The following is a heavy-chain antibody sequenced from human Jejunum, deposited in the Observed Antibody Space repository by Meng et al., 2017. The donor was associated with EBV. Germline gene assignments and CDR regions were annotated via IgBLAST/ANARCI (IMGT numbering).Heavy chain of an antibody. CDR1: GFTFSSST. Sequence: VELLESGGGFVQPGGSLILSCAASGFTFSSSTMSWVRQAPGKGLEWVSAISGNGGSTYYADSVKGRFTISRDNSKNTLCLQMNSLRADDTAVYYCAKLTDSWGQGTLVTVSS. D-gene: IGHD3-16*01. CDR3: AKLTDS. CDR2: ISGNGGST. J-gene: IGHJ4*02. V-gene: IGHV3-23*01.